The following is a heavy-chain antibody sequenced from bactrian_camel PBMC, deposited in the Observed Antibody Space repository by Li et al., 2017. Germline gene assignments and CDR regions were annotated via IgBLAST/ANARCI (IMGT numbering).Heavy chain of an antibody. CDR2: IDSGGSA. CDR3: AASTLPCHSGFFGQMIDRGY. CDR1: GISAGSYC. Sequence: HVQLVESGGGSVQAGGSLRLSCVASGISAGSYCMGWFRRGSGLDLERVARIDSGGSANYEDSVKGRFTISRDSAKKTLYLRMNRLNTEDTGRYYCAASTLPCHSGFFGQMIDRGYWAQGTQVTVS. V-gene: IGHV3S55*01. D-gene: IGHD2*01. J-gene: IGHJ6*01.